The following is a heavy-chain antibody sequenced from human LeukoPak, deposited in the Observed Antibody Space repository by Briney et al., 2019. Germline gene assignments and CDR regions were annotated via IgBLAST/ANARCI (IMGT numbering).Heavy chain of an antibody. D-gene: IGHD6-13*01. V-gene: IGHV3-23*01. J-gene: IGHJ4*02. CDR1: GFTFSSFT. CDR3: AKGSAVSRPYYFDY. CDR2: ISGDGGNT. Sequence: PGGSLRLSCTASGFTFSSFTMSWVRQAPGKGLEWVSAISGDGGNTYYADSVKGRFTFSRDNSKNTLYLEMASLRAEDTAVYYCAKGSAVSRPYYFDYWGQGTLVTVSS.